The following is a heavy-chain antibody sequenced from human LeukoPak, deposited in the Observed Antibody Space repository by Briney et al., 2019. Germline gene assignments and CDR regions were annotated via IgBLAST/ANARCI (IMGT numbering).Heavy chain of an antibody. J-gene: IGHJ6*03. Sequence: PGGSLRLSCAASGFTFSSYAMSWVRQAPGKGLEWVSAISGSGGSTYYADSVKGRFTISRDDSKNTLYLQMNSLRAEDTAVYYCAKSPPSPIFGVVIRHYYYYMDVWGKGTTVTVSS. CDR1: GFTFSSYA. D-gene: IGHD3-3*01. CDR2: ISGSGGST. CDR3: AKSPPSPIFGVVIRHYYYYMDV. V-gene: IGHV3-23*01.